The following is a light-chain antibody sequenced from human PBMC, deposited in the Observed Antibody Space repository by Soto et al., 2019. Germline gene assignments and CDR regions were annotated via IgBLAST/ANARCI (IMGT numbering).Light chain of an antibody. Sequence: EDVFAQASATLSLYPGERATLFCRPSERVFGNLAWYQHKPAQAPRLLIYEASNRATGYPARFSGSGCGTDFTLTTSSLEPEDFAVYYCQQRYTWPPIPFGQGTRLAIK. CDR2: EAS. CDR1: ERVFGN. CDR3: QQRYTWPPIP. V-gene: IGKV3-11*01. J-gene: IGKJ5*01.